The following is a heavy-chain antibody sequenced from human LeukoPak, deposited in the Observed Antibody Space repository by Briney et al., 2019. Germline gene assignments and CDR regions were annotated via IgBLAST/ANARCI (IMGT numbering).Heavy chain of an antibody. CDR3: AREFLRWSNGNAFDI. D-gene: IGHD4-23*01. CDR2: ISYDGSNK. Sequence: GGSLRLSCAASGFPFSSYAMHWVRQAPAKGLEWVAVISYDGSNKYYADSVKGRFTISRDKSKNTLYLQMSSLRAEDTAVYYCAREFLRWSNGNAFDIWGQGTMVTVSS. J-gene: IGHJ3*02. CDR1: GFPFSSYA. V-gene: IGHV3-30-3*01.